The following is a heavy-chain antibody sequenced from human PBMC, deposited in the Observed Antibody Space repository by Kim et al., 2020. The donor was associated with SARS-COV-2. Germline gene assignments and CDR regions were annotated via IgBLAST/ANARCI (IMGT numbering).Heavy chain of an antibody. D-gene: IGHD1-26*01. Sequence: SETLSLTCTVSGGSISSGSYYWSWIRQPAGKGLEWIGRIYTSGSTNYNPSLKSRVTISVDTSKNQFSLKLSSVTAADTAVYYCARERTEWGWFDPWGQGTLVTVSS. J-gene: IGHJ5*02. CDR2: IYTSGST. V-gene: IGHV4-61*02. CDR3: ARERTEWGWFDP. CDR1: GGSISSGSYY.